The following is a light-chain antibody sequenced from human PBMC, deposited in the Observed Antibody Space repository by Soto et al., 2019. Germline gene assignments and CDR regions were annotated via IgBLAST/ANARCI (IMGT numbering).Light chain of an antibody. Sequence: DIQLTQSPSFLSASVGDRVTITCRASQGIGSYLAWYQQKPGKAPNLLIYAASTVQSGVPSRFSGSGSETEFTLTISSLQPEDFATYYCQQLNSYPLTFGGGTKVEIK. CDR3: QQLNSYPLT. V-gene: IGKV1-9*01. CDR2: AAS. CDR1: QGIGSY. J-gene: IGKJ4*01.